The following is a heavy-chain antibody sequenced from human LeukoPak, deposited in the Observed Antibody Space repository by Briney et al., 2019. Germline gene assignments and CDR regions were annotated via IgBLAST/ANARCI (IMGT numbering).Heavy chain of an antibody. Sequence: SETLSLTCTISGGSISHYCWSWLRQSPGKGLEWIGCIYYSGSTNYNPSPKSRVTISVDTSKNQLSLNLTSVTAADTAVYYCARGSSRGWLGYSYGSWSYVHFDYWGQGTLVTVSS. CDR2: IYYSGST. D-gene: IGHD5-18*01. V-gene: IGHV4-59*01. CDR1: GGSISHYC. J-gene: IGHJ4*02. CDR3: ARGSSRGWLGYSYGSWSYVHFDY.